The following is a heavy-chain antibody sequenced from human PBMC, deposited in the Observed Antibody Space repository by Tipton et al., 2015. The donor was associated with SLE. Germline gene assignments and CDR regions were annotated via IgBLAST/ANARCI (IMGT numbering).Heavy chain of an antibody. CDR1: GGSISSYY. CDR2: IYYSGST. V-gene: IGHV4-59*01. J-gene: IGHJ3*02. CDR3: ARDSPGDFDWFDAFDI. Sequence: TLSLTCTVSGGSISSYYWSWIRQPPGKGLEWIGYIYYSGSTNYNPSLKSRVTISVDTSKNQFSLKLNSVTAADTAVYYCARDSPGDFDWFDAFDIWGQETMVTVSS. D-gene: IGHD3-9*01.